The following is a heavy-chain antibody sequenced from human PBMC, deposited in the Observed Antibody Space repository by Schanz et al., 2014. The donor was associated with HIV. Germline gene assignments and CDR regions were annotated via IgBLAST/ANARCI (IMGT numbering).Heavy chain of an antibody. CDR1: GGSFSGDY. CDR3: AKDGGRRGGQRQLFAY. V-gene: IGHV4-34*02. CDR2: INDSGSA. J-gene: IGHJ4*03. D-gene: IGHD1-1*01. Sequence: QVQLQQWGAGLLKPSETLSLTCAVYGGSFSGDYWTWLRQPPGKALEWIGEINDSGSASINPSLKDRVTMAVATSKTQFSLKLGSVAAADTAFCYCAKDGGRRGGQRQLFAYWGHGTLVTVSS.